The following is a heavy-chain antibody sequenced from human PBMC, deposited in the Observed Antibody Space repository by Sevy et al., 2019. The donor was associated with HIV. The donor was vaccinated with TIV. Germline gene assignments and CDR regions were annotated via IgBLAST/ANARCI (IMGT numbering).Heavy chain of an antibody. CDR1: GASISSSGYY. Sequence: SETLSLPCTVSGASISSSGYYWGWIRQPPGKGLEWIASINYSGITFYNPSLKSRVTISADTSKNQFSLRLSSVTAADSSIYFCVGPKLTYINGWHYLDYWGQGTVVTVSS. CDR2: INYSGIT. CDR3: VGPKLTYINGWHYLDY. V-gene: IGHV4-39*01. J-gene: IGHJ4*02. D-gene: IGHD6-19*01.